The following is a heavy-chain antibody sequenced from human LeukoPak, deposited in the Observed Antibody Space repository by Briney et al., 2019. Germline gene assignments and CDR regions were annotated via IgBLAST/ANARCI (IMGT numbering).Heavy chain of an antibody. Sequence: PSETLSLTCTVSGDSISSGDYYWSWIRQPAGQGLEWIGRISGSASTNYNPSLKSRFTISVDTSKNQFSLKLSSVTAADTAVYVCARGPYSYDSSGAFDIWGQGTMVTVSS. CDR3: ARGPYSYDSSGAFDI. V-gene: IGHV4-61*02. J-gene: IGHJ3*02. D-gene: IGHD3-22*01. CDR1: GDSISSGDYY. CDR2: ISGSAST.